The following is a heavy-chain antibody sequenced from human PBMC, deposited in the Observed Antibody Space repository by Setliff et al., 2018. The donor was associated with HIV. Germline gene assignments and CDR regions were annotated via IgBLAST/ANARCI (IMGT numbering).Heavy chain of an antibody. D-gene: IGHD1-26*01. J-gene: IGHJ4*02. CDR3: ARVPHRVVGTTTLLYHFDY. Sequence: SETLSLTCAVSGYSISSGYYWAWIRQSPGKGLDWIGSIHHSGTTYYNPSLKSRVTISVDTTTNQVSLQVSSVTAVDTAVYYCARVPHRVVGTTTLLYHFDYWGLGTLVTVS. CDR1: GYSISSGYY. V-gene: IGHV4-38-2*01. CDR2: IHHSGTT.